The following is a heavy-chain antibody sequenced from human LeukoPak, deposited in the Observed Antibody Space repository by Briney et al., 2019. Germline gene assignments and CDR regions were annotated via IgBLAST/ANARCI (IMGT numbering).Heavy chain of an antibody. CDR2: IYYSGST. J-gene: IGHJ5*02. Sequence: SETLSLTCTASGLSISSYYWSWLRQPPGKGLEWLGYIYYSGSTNYNPSLKSRVTISVDTSKNQFSLTLSAVTAADSAVYYCASSLWGYSSTWGQGTLVTVSS. V-gene: IGHV4-59*01. CDR1: GLSISSYY. D-gene: IGHD6-19*01. CDR3: ASSLWGYSST.